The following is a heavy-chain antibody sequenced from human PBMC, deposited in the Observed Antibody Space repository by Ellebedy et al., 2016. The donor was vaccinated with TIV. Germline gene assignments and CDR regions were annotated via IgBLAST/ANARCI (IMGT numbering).Heavy chain of an antibody. CDR2: INHSGST. CDR1: GGSFSGYY. D-gene: IGHD6-13*01. CDR3: ARVQRLARAAAGTKVIKYYGMDV. V-gene: IGHV4-34*01. J-gene: IGHJ6*02. Sequence: SETLSLTCAVYGGSFSGYYWSWIRQPPGKGLEWIGEINHSGSTNYNPSLKSRVTVSVDTSKNQFSLKLSSVTAADTAVYYCARVQRLARAAAGTKVIKYYGMDVWGQGTTVTVSS.